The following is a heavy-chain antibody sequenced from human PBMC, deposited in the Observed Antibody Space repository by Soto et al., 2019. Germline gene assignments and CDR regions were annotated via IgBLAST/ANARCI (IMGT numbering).Heavy chain of an antibody. Sequence: PGESLKISCKASGYDFARQWIGWVRQLPVKGCEWRGIIWPADSDTRYNPTFEGQVTISADQSITTAYLQWSSVKASDTAMYYCATYSGSSGRHFYYWGQGTLVTVSS. J-gene: IGHJ4*02. CDR3: ATYSGSSGRHFYY. V-gene: IGHV5-51*01. CDR2: IWPADSDT. CDR1: GYDFARQW. D-gene: IGHD6-6*01.